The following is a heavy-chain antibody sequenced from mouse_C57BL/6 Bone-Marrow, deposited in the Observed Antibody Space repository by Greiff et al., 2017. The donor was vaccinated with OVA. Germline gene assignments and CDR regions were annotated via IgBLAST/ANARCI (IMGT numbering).Heavy chain of an antibody. CDR2: IWWDDDK. Sequence: QVTLKVSGPGILQPSQTLSLTCSFSGFSLSTFGMGVGWIRQPSGKGLEWLAHIWWDDDKYYNPALTGRLTISKDTSKNQVFLKIANVDTAYTATYYCARITELYYSNYEVAYWGQGTLVTVSA. CDR3: ARITELYYSNYEVAY. J-gene: IGHJ3*01. D-gene: IGHD2-5*01. V-gene: IGHV8-8*01. CDR1: GFSLSTFGMG.